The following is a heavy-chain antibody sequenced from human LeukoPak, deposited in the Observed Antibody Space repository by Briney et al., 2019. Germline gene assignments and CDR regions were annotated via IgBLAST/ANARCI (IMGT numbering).Heavy chain of an antibody. D-gene: IGHD2-15*01. CDR1: GYTLTKSS. J-gene: IGHJ4*02. Sequence: GASVKVSCKVSGYTLTKSSMHWVRQAPGKGLEWMGGFDPEDGETIYAQNFQSRVTMTEDTSTDTAYMELSSLKSEDTAVYYCATDLPLGVVAATPRTGYWGQGTLVTVSS. CDR3: ATDLPLGVVAATPRTGY. V-gene: IGHV1-24*01. CDR2: FDPEDGET.